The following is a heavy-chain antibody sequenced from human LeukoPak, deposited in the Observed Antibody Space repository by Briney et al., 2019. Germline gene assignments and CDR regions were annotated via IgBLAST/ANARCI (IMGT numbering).Heavy chain of an antibody. V-gene: IGHV3-66*01. D-gene: IGHD2-21*01. CDR3: ATGVPGAYRIIY. CDR2: IYSGGST. J-gene: IGHJ4*02. Sequence: GGSLRLSCAASGFTFSSYEMSWVRQAPGKGLEWVSVIYSGGSTYYADSVKGRFTISRDNSKNTLYLQMNSLRAEDTAVYYCATGVPGAYRIIYWGQGTLVTVSS. CDR1: GFTFSSYE.